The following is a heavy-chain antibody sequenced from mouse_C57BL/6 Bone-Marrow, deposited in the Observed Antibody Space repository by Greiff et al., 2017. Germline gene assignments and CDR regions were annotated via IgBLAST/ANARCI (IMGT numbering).Heavy chain of an antibody. CDR3: GTTVVATGD. J-gene: IGHJ2*01. V-gene: IGHV6-3*01. Sequence: EVKVVESGGGLVQPGGSMKLSCVASGFTFSNYWMNWVRQSPEKGLEWVAQIRLKSDNYATHYAESVKGRFTISRDDSKSSVYLQMNNLRAEDTGIYYCGTTVVATGDWGQGTTLTVSS. CDR1: GFTFSNYW. CDR2: IRLKSDNYAT. D-gene: IGHD1-1*01.